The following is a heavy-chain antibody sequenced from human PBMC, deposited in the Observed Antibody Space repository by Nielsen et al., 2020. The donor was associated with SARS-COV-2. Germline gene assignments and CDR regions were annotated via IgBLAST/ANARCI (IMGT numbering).Heavy chain of an antibody. J-gene: IGHJ4*02. CDR1: GFTFSGYD. CDR3: ARGLQYFEAYYFDY. V-gene: IGHV3-21*01. CDR2: ISGTTTYI. D-gene: IGHD3-9*01. Sequence: GESLKISCAASGFTFSGYDMNWVRQASGQGLEWVASISGTTTYIYYADSLKGRFTISRDNVNNLLFLQMNSLRAEDTVLYYCARGLQYFEAYYFDYWGQGTLVTVSS.